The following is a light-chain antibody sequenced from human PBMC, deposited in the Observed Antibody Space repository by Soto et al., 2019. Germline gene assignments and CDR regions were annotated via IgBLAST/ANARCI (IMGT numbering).Light chain of an antibody. CDR3: AAWDDSLHGPV. Sequence: QSVLTQPPSASGTPGQRVTISCSGSSSNIGSNTVNWYQQLPGMAPKLLIYSNNQRPSGVPDRFSGSKSGTAASLAISGLQSEDEADYYCAAWDDSLHGPVFGGGTKLTVL. V-gene: IGLV1-44*01. J-gene: IGLJ3*02. CDR2: SNN. CDR1: SSNIGSNT.